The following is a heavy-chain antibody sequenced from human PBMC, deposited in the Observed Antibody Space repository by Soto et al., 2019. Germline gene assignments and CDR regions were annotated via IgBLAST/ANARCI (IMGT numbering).Heavy chain of an antibody. Sequence: QVQLQESGPGLVKPSETLSLTCTVSGGSISSYYWRWIRQPPGKGLEWIGYIYYSGSTNYNPSLKSRVTISVDTSKNQFSLKLSSVTAADTAVYYCARASPPHGGSDYWGQGTLVTVSS. D-gene: IGHD3-16*01. CDR3: ARASPPHGGSDY. J-gene: IGHJ4*02. CDR1: GGSISSYY. CDR2: IYYSGST. V-gene: IGHV4-59*01.